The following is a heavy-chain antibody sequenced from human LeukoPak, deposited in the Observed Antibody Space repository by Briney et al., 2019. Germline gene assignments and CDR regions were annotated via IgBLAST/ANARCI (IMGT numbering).Heavy chain of an antibody. CDR3: ATDLLTYDNFDY. D-gene: IGHD3-9*01. CDR2: ISSSGSTI. CDR1: GFTFSSYE. V-gene: IGHV3-48*03. Sequence: GGSLRLSCAASGFTFSSYEMNWVRQAPGKGLGWVSYISSSGSTIYYADSVKGRFTISRDNAKNSLYLQMNSLRAEDTAVYYCATDLLTYDNFDYWGQGTLVTVSS. J-gene: IGHJ4*02.